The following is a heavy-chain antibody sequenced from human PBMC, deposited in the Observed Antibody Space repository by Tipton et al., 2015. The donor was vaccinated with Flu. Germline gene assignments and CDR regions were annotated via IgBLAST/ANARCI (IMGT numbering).Heavy chain of an antibody. J-gene: IGHJ4*02. D-gene: IGHD2-15*01. V-gene: IGHV4-59*11. CDR3: ARGGGSPSY. CDR2: TYFTGST. Sequence: LRLSCTVSGGSISSHYWSWIRQPPGKGLEWIGYTYFTGSTNYNPSFKSRVTISVDMSKNQFSLRLTSVAAADTAVYYCARGGGSPSYWGQGTLVTVSS. CDR1: GGSISSHY.